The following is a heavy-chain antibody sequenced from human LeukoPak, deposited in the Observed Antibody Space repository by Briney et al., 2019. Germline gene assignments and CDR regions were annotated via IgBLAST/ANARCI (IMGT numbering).Heavy chain of an antibody. CDR3: AKDAGGTVVTPTPNWFDP. D-gene: IGHD4-23*01. CDR2: IRYDGSNK. CDR1: GFTFSSYG. J-gene: IGHJ5*02. Sequence: PGGSLRLSCAASGFTFSSYGMHWVRQAPGKGLEWVAFIRYDGSNKYYADSVKGRFTISRDNSKNTLYLQMNSLRAEDTAVYYCAKDAGGTVVTPTPNWFDPWGQGTLVTVSS. V-gene: IGHV3-30*02.